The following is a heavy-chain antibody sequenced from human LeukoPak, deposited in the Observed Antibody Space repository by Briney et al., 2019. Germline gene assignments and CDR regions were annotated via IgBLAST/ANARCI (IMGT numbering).Heavy chain of an antibody. V-gene: IGHV3-48*03. Sequence: GGSLRLSCAASGFTFSSYEMNWVRQAPGKGLEWVSYISSSGGTIYYADSVKGRFTISRDNAKNSLYLQMNSLRAEDTAVYYCARVAGESDDAFDIWGQGTMVTVSS. D-gene: IGHD3-16*01. CDR1: GFTFSSYE. J-gene: IGHJ3*02. CDR3: ARVAGESDDAFDI. CDR2: ISSSGGTI.